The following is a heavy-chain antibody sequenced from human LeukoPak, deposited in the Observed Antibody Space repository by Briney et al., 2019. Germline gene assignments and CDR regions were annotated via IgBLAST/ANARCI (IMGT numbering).Heavy chain of an antibody. Sequence: ASVKVSCKASGYTFTGYYIHWVRQAPGQGLEWVGWINPNSGGTKFAQKFQGRVTMTRDTSISTAYMELSRLRSDDTAVYYCARDSKDIVVVVAAELDYRGQGTLVTVSS. CDR3: ARDSKDIVVVVAAELDY. V-gene: IGHV1-2*02. CDR2: INPNSGGT. CDR1: GYTFTGYY. J-gene: IGHJ4*02. D-gene: IGHD2-15*01.